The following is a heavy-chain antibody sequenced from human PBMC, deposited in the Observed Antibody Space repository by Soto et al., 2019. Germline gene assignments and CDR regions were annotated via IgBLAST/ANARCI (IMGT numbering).Heavy chain of an antibody. V-gene: IGHV1-3*01. CDR2: INSGNGNT. Sequence: ASVKVSCKASGYTFTTYAIHWVRQAPGQRLEWMGWINSGNGNTKYSQKFRGRVTITRDTSATTAYMELSSLRSEDTAVYFCASFYYFSYAMGVWAQGPTAPV. J-gene: IGHJ6*02. CDR3: ASFYYFSYAMGV. CDR1: GYTFTTYA.